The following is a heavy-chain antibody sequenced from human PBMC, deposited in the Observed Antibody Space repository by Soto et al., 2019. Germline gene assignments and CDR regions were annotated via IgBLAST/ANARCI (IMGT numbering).Heavy chain of an antibody. V-gene: IGHV4-39*01. Sequence: QLQLQESGPGLVKPSETLSLTCTVSGGSISSSSYYWGWIRQPPGKGLEWIGSIYYSGSTYYNPSRKSRVTISVDTSKNQFSLKLSSVTAADTAVYYCARLPGVDTAMDMFDYWGQGTLVTVSS. CDR2: IYYSGST. CDR1: GGSISSSSYY. D-gene: IGHD5-18*01. CDR3: ARLPGVDTAMDMFDY. J-gene: IGHJ4*02.